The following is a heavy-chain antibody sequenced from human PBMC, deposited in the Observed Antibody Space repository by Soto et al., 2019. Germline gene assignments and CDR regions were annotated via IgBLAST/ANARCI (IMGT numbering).Heavy chain of an antibody. Sequence: GGSLRLSCAASGFTFSSYAMSWVRQAPGKGLEWVSAISGSGGSTYYADSVKGRFTISRDNSKNTLYLQMNSLRGEDTAVYYFARDLGYDSSANFHYYFDYWGQGTLVTVSS. CDR3: ARDLGYDSSANFHYYFDY. D-gene: IGHD3-22*01. CDR1: GFTFSSYA. J-gene: IGHJ4*02. CDR2: ISGSGGST. V-gene: IGHV3-23*01.